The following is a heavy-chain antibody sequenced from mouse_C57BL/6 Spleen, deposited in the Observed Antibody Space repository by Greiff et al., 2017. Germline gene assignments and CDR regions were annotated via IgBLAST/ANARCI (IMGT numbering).Heavy chain of an antibody. D-gene: IGHD3-2*02. J-gene: IGHJ2*01. CDR3: ARRGDSSGYFHY. CDR2: ISSGGSYT. V-gene: IGHV5-6*02. Sequence: EVMLVESGGDLVKPGGSLKLSCAASGFTFSSYGMSWVRQTPDKRLEWVATISSGGSYTYYPDSVKGRFTISRDNAKNTLYLQMSSLKSEDTAMYYCARRGDSSGYFHYWGQGTTLTVSS. CDR1: GFTFSSYG.